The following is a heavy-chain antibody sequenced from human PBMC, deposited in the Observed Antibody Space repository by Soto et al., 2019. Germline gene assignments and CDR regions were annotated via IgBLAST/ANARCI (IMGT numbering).Heavy chain of an antibody. CDR3: VRDGTKTLRDWFDP. J-gene: IGHJ5*02. D-gene: IGHD1-1*01. CDR1: GASISGFY. Sequence: SETLSLTCTVSGASISGFYWSWIRKSAGKGLEWIGRIYATGTTDYNPSLKSRVMMSVDTSKKQFSLKLRSVTAAVTAVYYCVRDGTKTLRDWFDPWGQGISVTVSS. CDR2: IYATGTT. V-gene: IGHV4-4*07.